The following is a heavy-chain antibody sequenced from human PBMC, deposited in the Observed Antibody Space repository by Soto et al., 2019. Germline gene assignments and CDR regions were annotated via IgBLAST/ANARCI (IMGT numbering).Heavy chain of an antibody. CDR2: IYYSVST. J-gene: IGHJ6*02. CDR3: ASARGYRSGGSCTERYYYYGMDV. CDR1: GGSISSGGYY. Sequence: SETLSLTCTVSGGSISSGGYYWSWIRQHPGKGLEWIGYIYYSVSTYYNPSLKSRVTISVDTSKNQFSLKLSSVTAADTAVYYCASARGYRSGGSCTERYYYYGMDVWGQGTTVTVSS. D-gene: IGHD2-15*01. V-gene: IGHV4-31*03.